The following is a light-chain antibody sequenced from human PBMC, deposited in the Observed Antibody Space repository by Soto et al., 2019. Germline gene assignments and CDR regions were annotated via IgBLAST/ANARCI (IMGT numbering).Light chain of an antibody. CDR2: DAS. V-gene: IGKV3-15*01. CDR1: QSLRSS. J-gene: IGKJ1*01. CDR3: QQYNNWPQT. Sequence: ETMMTQSPDTLSVSLGERATLSCRASQSLRSSLAWYQQKPGQAPRLLIYDASTRATGIPARFSGSGSGTDFTLTTSGLQSEDFAVYYCQQYNNWPQTFGQGTKVDI.